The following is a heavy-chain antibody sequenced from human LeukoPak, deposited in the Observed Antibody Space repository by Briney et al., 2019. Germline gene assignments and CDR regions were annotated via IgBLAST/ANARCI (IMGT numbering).Heavy chain of an antibody. CDR2: TSSSGSTI. Sequence: GGSLRLSCAASGFTFSSYEMNWVRQAPGKGLEWVSYTSSSGSTIYYADSVKGRFTISRDHAKNSLYLQMNSLRAEDTAVYYCAREGSSGSYYYGMDVWGQGTTVTVSS. J-gene: IGHJ6*02. V-gene: IGHV3-48*03. D-gene: IGHD3-22*01. CDR1: GFTFSSYE. CDR3: AREGSSGSYYYGMDV.